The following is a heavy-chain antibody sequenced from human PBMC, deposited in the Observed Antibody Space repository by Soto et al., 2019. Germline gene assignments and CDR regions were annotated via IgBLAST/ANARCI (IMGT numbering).Heavy chain of an antibody. J-gene: IGHJ4*02. V-gene: IGHV3-23*01. CDR3: AKDRYGDCGGRDY. CDR2: STGRGLST. Sequence: GGSLRLSCAASGFSFSTYAMIWVRQAPGKWLRGCADSTGRGLSTYHALSVKGRFTIPQDTSKNTQFRQKSSQRAEDTAVYYCAKDRYGDCGGRDYWGQGTMVTVSS. CDR1: GFSFSTYA. D-gene: IGHD4-17*01.